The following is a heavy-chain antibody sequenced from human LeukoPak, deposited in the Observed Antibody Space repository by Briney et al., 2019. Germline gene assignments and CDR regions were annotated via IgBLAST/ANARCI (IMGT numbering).Heavy chain of an antibody. D-gene: IGHD2-8*01. V-gene: IGHV3-7*01. Sequence: GGSLRLSCAASGFRFSTYWMTWVRQAPGKGLEWVAKINQDGSEESYVDSVKGRFTISRDNAKNALYLQMDSLRAEDTAVYYCAREEMVYAIIDYWGQGTLVTVSS. CDR1: GFRFSTYW. CDR2: INQDGSEE. CDR3: AREEMVYAIIDY. J-gene: IGHJ4*02.